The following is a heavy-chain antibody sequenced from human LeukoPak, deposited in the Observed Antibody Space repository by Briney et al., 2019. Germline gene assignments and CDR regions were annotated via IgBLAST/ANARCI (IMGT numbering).Heavy chain of an antibody. CDR3: AKDPIAAAGNFDY. Sequence: GGSLRLSCAASGFTFDDYAMHWVRQAPGKGLEWVSGISWNSGSIGYADSVKGRFTISRDNAKNSLYLQMNSLRAEDTALYYCAKDPIAAAGNFDYRGQGTLVTVSS. V-gene: IGHV3-9*01. D-gene: IGHD6-13*01. J-gene: IGHJ4*02. CDR1: GFTFDDYA. CDR2: ISWNSGSI.